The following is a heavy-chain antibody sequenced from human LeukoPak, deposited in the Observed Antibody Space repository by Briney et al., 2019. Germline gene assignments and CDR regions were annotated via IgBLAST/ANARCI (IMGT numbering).Heavy chain of an antibody. V-gene: IGHV4-39*01. CDR2: TYYSGST. CDR1: GGSISSSSYY. D-gene: IGHD4-11*01. J-gene: IGHJ5*02. Sequence: SETLSLTCTVSGGSISSSSYYWGWIRQPPGKGLEWIGSTYYSGSTYYNPSLKSRVTISVDTSKNQFSLKLSSVTAADTAVYYCARRAYSDYGGVSVDPWGQGTLVTVSS. CDR3: ARRAYSDYGGVSVDP.